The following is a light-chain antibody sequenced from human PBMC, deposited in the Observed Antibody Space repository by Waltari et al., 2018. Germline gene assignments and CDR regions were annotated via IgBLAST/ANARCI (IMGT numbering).Light chain of an antibody. J-gene: IGKJ3*01. Sequence: DIVMTQSPDSLAVSLGERANIHCKSSQSVLSSSNNKNYLAWYQQKPGQPPKLLIYWASTRESGVPDRFSGSGSGTDFTLTISSLQAEDVAVYYCQQYYSTPDTFGPGTKVDIK. V-gene: IGKV4-1*01. CDR3: QQYYSTPDT. CDR1: QSVLSSSNNKNY. CDR2: WAS.